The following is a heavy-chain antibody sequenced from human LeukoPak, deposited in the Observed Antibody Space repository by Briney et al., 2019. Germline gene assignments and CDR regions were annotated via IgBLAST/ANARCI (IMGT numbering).Heavy chain of an antibody. CDR2: LGASGDNT. D-gene: IGHD2-15*01. CDR3: AMDRGY. CDR1: GFNFSVYP. V-gene: IGHV3-23*01. J-gene: IGHJ4*02. Sequence: GGSLRLSCAASGFNFSVYPMTWVRQAPGKGLEWVSALGASGDNTYYADSVKGRFTISRDNSKSTLYLQINRLRADDSAICYCAMDRGYWGQGTLVAVSS.